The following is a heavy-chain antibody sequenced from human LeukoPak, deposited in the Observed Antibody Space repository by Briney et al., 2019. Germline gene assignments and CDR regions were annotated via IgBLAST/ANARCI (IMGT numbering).Heavy chain of an antibody. D-gene: IGHD3-3*01. CDR1: GFTFSSYW. J-gene: IGHJ6*02. CDR3: ARGFPNYYGMDV. V-gene: IGHV3-74*01. CDR2: VKSDGSVT. Sequence: PEGSLRLSCVASGFTFSSYWMHWVRQAPGKGLVWVSRVKSDGSVTNYADSVKGRFTISRDNAKNTLYLQMNSLRTEDTAVYYCARGFPNYYGMDVWGQGTTVTVSS.